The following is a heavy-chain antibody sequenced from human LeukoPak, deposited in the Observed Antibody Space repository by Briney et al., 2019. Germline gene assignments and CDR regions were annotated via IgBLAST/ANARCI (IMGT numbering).Heavy chain of an antibody. D-gene: IGHD2-15*01. Sequence: GGSLRLSCTASGFNIGDYAMSWFRQAPGKGLEWVGFIRNKPYGETTDYAASVKGRFTISRDDSKSIAYLQMNSLKTEDTALYYCTRVRVAVTTSPLDYWGQGTLVTVSS. V-gene: IGHV3-49*03. CDR2: IRNKPYGETT. CDR1: GFNIGDYA. J-gene: IGHJ4*02. CDR3: TRVRVAVTTSPLDY.